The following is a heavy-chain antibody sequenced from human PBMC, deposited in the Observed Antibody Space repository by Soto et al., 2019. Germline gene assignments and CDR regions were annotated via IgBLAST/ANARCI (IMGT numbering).Heavy chain of an antibody. D-gene: IGHD6-13*01. CDR1: GFSLSNARMG. Sequence: QVTLKESGPVLVKPTETLTLTCTVSGFSLSNARMGVSWIRQPPGKALEWLAHIFWNDETSYSPSLRSRLTISKDTCKSQVVLTMTNLDPVDTATYYCARPAHSSSWLSFSYWGQGTLVTVSS. V-gene: IGHV2-26*01. CDR3: ARPAHSSSWLSFSY. J-gene: IGHJ4*02. CDR2: IFWNDET.